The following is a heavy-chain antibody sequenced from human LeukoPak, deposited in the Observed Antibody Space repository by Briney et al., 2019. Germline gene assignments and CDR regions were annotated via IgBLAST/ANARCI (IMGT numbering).Heavy chain of an antibody. D-gene: IGHD3-10*01. CDR3: ARIQLLAAFDI. CDR2: IYYSGST. J-gene: IGHJ3*02. V-gene: IGHV4-59*01. CDR1: GGSISSYY. Sequence: SEALSLTCTVSGGSISSYYWSWIRQPPGKGLEWIGYIYYSGSTNYSPSLKSRVTISVDTSKNQFSLKLSSVTAADTAVYYCARIQLLAAFDIWGQWTMVTVSS.